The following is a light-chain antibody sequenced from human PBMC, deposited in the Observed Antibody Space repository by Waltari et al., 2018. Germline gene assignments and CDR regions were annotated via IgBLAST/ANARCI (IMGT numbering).Light chain of an antibody. V-gene: IGKV3-20*01. CDR3: QHYESLPVT. CDR1: QSISKY. CDR2: HAS. J-gene: IGKJ1*01. Sequence: EIVLTQSPGPLSLSPGERATLSCRASQSISKYLAWSQQKPGQAPRLLIYHASSRAAGIPDRFSGSGSGTDFSLSISRLEPEDFAVYYCQHYESLPVTFGQGTKVEIK.